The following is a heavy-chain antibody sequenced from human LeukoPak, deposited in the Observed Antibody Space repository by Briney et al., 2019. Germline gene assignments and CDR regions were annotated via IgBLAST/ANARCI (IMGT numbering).Heavy chain of an antibody. CDR2: INPNSGGT. Sequence: GASVKVSCKTSGYSLTDYYMHWVRQAPGQGLEWMGWINPNSGGTNYAQKFQGRVTMTRDTSISTAYMELSRLRSDDTAVYYCASANYGDYEPQYWGQGTLVTVSS. D-gene: IGHD4-17*01. V-gene: IGHV1-2*02. J-gene: IGHJ4*02. CDR1: GYSLTDYY. CDR3: ASANYGDYEPQY.